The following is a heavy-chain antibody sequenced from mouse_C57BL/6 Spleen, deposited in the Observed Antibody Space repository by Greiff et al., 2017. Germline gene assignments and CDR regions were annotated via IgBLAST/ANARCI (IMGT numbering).Heavy chain of an antibody. CDR1: GYTFTDYN. Sequence: EVKLQESGPELVKPGASVKMSCKASGYTFTDYNMHWVKQSHGKSLEWIGYINPNNGGTSYNQKFKGKATLTVNKSSSTAYMELRSLTSEDSAVYYCARSDYYGSSYWYFDVWGTGTTVTVSS. CDR2: INPNNGGT. D-gene: IGHD1-1*01. CDR3: ARSDYYGSSYWYFDV. J-gene: IGHJ1*03. V-gene: IGHV1-22*01.